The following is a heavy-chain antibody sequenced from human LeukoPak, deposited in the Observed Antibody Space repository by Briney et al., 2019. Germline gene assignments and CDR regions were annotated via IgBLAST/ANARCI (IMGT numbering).Heavy chain of an antibody. CDR3: ARRMRVSNDY. V-gene: IGHV1-18*01. Sequence: ASVKVSFNSSGYTFTIYGISLVRQAPGQGLEWMGLISAYNGNTNYAQKLQGRVTMTTDTSTSTAYMELRSLRSDDTAVYSCARRMRVSNDYWGQGTLVTVSS. J-gene: IGHJ4*02. CDR2: ISAYNGNT. D-gene: IGHD6-13*01. CDR1: GYTFTIYG.